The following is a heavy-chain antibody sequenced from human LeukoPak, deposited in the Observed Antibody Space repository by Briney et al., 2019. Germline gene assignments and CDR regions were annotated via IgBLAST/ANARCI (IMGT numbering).Heavy chain of an antibody. CDR1: GYSFTTYW. Sequence: ETLKISCQGSGYSFTTYWIGWVRQMHGKGLEWMGIIYPGDADTRYSPSFQGQVTISADKSICTAYLQWCSLKASDTAMYYGARSVDGHRFDPWGQGTLVTVS. D-gene: IGHD5-24*01. CDR3: ARSVDGHRFDP. CDR2: IYPGDADT. V-gene: IGHV5-51*01. J-gene: IGHJ5*02.